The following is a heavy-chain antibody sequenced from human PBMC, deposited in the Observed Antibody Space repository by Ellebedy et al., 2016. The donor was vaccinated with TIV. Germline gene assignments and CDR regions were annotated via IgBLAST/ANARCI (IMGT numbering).Heavy chain of an antibody. CDR2: ISSISGST. Sequence: GGSLRLSCAASRFTFSSSAMSWVRQAPGKGLEWVSAISSISGSTYYADSVKGRFTISRDNSKNTLYLQMNSLRAEDTAVYYCARLDAIIAVKSLDYWGQGTLVTVSS. D-gene: IGHD6-19*01. CDR3: ARLDAIIAVKSLDY. V-gene: IGHV3-23*01. J-gene: IGHJ4*02. CDR1: RFTFSSSA.